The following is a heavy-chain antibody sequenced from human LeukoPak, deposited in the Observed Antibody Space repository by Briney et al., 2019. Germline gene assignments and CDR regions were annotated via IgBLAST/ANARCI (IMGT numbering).Heavy chain of an antibody. D-gene: IGHD6-13*01. CDR3: ARFPGSSWYLPFDY. CDR2: ISSSGSDI. V-gene: IGHV3-48*03. CDR1: GFTFSNYE. J-gene: IGHJ4*02. Sequence: GGSLRLSCAASGFTFSNYEMHWVRQAPGKGLEWVSYISSSGSDIYYADSVKGRFTISRDNAKNSLYLHMNSLRAEDTAVYYCARFPGSSWYLPFDYWGQGTLVTVSS.